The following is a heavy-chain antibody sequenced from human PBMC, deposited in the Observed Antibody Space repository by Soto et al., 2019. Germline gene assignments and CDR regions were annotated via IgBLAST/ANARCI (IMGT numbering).Heavy chain of an antibody. J-gene: IGHJ4*02. CDR3: ARGRYGDY. Sequence: QVHLVQSGAEVKKPGASVKVSCKGSGYGFTTYGITWVRQAPGQRLELMAWISAHNGNTNYAQKLQGRVTVTRDTSPSTAYMELRSLRSDDTAVYYCARGRYGDYWGQGALVTVSS. D-gene: IGHD1-1*01. CDR1: GYGFTTYG. CDR2: ISAHNGNT. V-gene: IGHV1-18*01.